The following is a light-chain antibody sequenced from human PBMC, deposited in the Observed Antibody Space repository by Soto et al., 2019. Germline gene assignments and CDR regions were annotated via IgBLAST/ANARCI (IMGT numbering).Light chain of an antibody. J-gene: IGKJ5*01. CDR2: GAS. Sequence: EIVLTQSPGTLSLSPGERATLSCRASQSVSSNYFAWYQQKPGQAPRLLIHGASRRATGIPDRFSGSGSGTDSTLTISRLEPEDFAVYYCQQYGSSLSITFGQGTRLEIK. CDR3: QQYGSSLSIT. V-gene: IGKV3-20*01. CDR1: QSVSSNY.